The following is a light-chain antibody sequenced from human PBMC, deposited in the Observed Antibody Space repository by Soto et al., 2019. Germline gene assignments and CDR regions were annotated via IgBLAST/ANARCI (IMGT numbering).Light chain of an antibody. CDR3: QQRSNWS. Sequence: EIVLTQSPATLSLSPGERATLSCRASQSVSSYLAWYQQKPGQAPRLLIYDASNTATGIPARFSGSGSGTDFTLTISSREPEDLAVDYCQQRSNWSFGQGTRLEIK. V-gene: IGKV3-11*01. J-gene: IGKJ5*01. CDR1: QSVSSY. CDR2: DAS.